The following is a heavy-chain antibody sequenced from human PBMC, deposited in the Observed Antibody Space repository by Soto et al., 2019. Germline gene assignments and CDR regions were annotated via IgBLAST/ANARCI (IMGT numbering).Heavy chain of an antibody. V-gene: IGHV3-23*01. D-gene: IGHD6-13*01. J-gene: IGHJ6*02. CDR2: ISGSGGST. Sequence: RGSLRLSCAASGFTFSSYAMSWVRQAPGKGLEWVSAISGSGGSTYYADSVKGRFTISRDNSKNTLCLQMNSLRAEDTAVYYYAKEQQVSYYYYYGMDVWGQGATVTVSS. CDR1: GFTFSSYA. CDR3: AKEQQVSYYYYYGMDV.